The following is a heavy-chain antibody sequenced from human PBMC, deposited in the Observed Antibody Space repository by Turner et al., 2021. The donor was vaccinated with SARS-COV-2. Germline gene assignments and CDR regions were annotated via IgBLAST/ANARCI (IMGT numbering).Heavy chain of an antibody. J-gene: IGHJ4*02. V-gene: IGHV3-30-3*01. CDR2: ISYDGSNK. D-gene: IGHD3-10*01. CDR1: GFTFSSYV. CDR3: ARDSGDFDY. Sequence: QVPLVESGAGLVQPGRSLRLSCAASGFTFSSYVMHWVRQAPGKGLEWVAVISYDGSNKYYADAVKGRFTISRDNSKNTLYLQMNSLRGEDTAVYYCARDSGDFDYWGQGTLVTVSS.